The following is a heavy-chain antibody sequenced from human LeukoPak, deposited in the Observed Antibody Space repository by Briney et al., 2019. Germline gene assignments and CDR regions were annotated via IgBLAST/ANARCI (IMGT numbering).Heavy chain of an antibody. D-gene: IGHD3-22*01. CDR2: IKQDGSEK. CDR3: ARDGDYYNSPFDY. V-gene: IGHV3-7*01. CDR1: GFTLSRYW. Sequence: GGSLRLSCEASGFTLSRYWMTWVRQAPGKGLELVASIKQDGSEKYYVISVKGRFTISRDNAKNSLYLQMNSLRVEDTAVYYCARDGDYYNSPFDYWGQGTLVTVSS. J-gene: IGHJ4*02.